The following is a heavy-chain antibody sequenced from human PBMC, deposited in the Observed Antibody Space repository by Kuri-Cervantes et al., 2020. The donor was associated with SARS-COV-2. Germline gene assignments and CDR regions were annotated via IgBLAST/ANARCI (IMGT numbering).Heavy chain of an antibody. D-gene: IGHD3-22*01. CDR3: ERHVSLTVIVVVNGYLDY. CDR1: GYSFTSYW. V-gene: IGHV5-10-1*01. J-gene: IGHJ4*02. Sequence: KVSCKGSGYSFTSYWISWVRQMPGKDLEWMGRIDPSYSYTNYRPYFQGHVTIQADKSISTAYLQSITMKASDTAMYYCERHVSLTVIVVVNGYLDYWGQGTLVTVSS. CDR2: IDPSYSYT.